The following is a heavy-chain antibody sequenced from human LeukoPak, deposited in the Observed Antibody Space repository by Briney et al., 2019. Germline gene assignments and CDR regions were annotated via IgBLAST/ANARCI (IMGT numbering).Heavy chain of an antibody. J-gene: IGHJ5*02. Sequence: SETLSLTCSVSGDSITSTSYYWAWIRQPPEKGLEWIGSIYYTGGTYYNPSLKSRVTISVDRSKNQFSLKLSSVTAADTAVYYCARRVPGDYYGSGSYSNWFDPWGQGTLVTVSS. D-gene: IGHD3-10*01. CDR2: IYYTGGT. CDR1: GDSITSTSYY. CDR3: ARRVPGDYYGSGSYSNWFDP. V-gene: IGHV4-39*07.